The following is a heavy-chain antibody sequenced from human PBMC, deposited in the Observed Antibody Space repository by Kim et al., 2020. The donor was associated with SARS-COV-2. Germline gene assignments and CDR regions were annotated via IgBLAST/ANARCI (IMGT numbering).Heavy chain of an antibody. CDR1: GFTFGDYA. CDR2: IRSKAYGGTT. V-gene: IGHV3-49*03. D-gene: IGHD2-8*01. J-gene: IGHJ5*02. CDR3: TREASVLMVYAIQRGPFDP. Sequence: GGSLRLSCTASGFTFGDYAMSWFRQAPGKGLEWVGFIRSKAYGGTTEYAASVKGRFTISRDDSKSIAYLQMNSLKTEDTAVYYCTREASVLMVYAIQRGPFDPWGQGTLVTVSS.